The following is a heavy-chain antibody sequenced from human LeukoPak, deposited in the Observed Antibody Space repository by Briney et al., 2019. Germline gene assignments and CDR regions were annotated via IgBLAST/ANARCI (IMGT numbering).Heavy chain of an antibody. CDR2: IYYSGST. CDR3: ARHYRLTAAAGSTNWFDP. D-gene: IGHD6-13*01. J-gene: IGHJ5*02. V-gene: IGHV4-39*01. CDR1: GGSISSSSYY. Sequence: PSETLSLTCTVSGGSISSSSYYWGWIRQPPGKGLEWIGSIYYSGSTYYNPSLKSRVTISVDTSKNQFSLKLSSVTAADTAAYYCARHYRLTAAAGSTNWFDPWGQGTLVTVSS.